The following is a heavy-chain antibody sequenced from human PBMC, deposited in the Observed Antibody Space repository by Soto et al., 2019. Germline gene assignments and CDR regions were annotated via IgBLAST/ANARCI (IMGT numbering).Heavy chain of an antibody. CDR1: GGSFSGYY. CDR3: ARAAYCSGGSCLYYYYGMDV. D-gene: IGHD2-15*01. CDR2: INHSGST. J-gene: IGHJ6*02. V-gene: IGHV4-34*01. Sequence: LSLTCAVYGGSFSGYYWSWIRQPPGKGLEWIGEINHSGSTNYNPSLKSRVTISVDTSKNQFSLKLSSVTAADTAVYYCARAAYCSGGSCLYYYYGMDVWGQGTTVTVSS.